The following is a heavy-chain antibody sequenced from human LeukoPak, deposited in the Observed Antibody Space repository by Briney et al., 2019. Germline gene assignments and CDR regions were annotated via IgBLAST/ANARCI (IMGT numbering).Heavy chain of an antibody. Sequence: GGSLRLSCAASGFTFSSYSMNWVRQAPGKGLEWVSSISSSSSYICYADSVKGRFTISRDNAKNSLYLQMNSLRAEDTAVYYCARAESGVAFDYWGQGTLVTVSS. CDR2: ISSSSSYI. CDR3: ARAESGVAFDY. CDR1: GFTFSSYS. V-gene: IGHV3-21*01. D-gene: IGHD1-26*01. J-gene: IGHJ4*02.